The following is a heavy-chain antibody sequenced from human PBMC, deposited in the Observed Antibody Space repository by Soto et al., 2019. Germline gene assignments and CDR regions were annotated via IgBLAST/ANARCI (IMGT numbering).Heavy chain of an antibody. CDR2: ISASGGNG. Sequence: PGGSLRLSCAASGFTFSTYVMAWVRQAPGRGLEWVSGISASGGNGFYTDSVKGRFIISRDNSKNTLYLQMNSLRVDDTALYFCAKGDSDYYFDSLGQGTLVPVYS. CDR3: AKGDSDYYFDS. J-gene: IGHJ4*02. D-gene: IGHD4-4*01. V-gene: IGHV3-23*01. CDR1: GFTFSTYV.